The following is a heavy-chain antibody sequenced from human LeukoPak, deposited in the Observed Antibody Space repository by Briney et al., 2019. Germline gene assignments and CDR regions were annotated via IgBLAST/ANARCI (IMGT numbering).Heavy chain of an antibody. CDR1: GFTVRSNY. D-gene: IGHD5-12*01. CDR2: IYSGGST. V-gene: IGHV3-53*01. Sequence: GGSLRLSCAASGFTVRSNYMSWVRQAPGKGLEWVSVIYSGGSTYYADSVKGRFTISRDNSKNTLYLQMNSLRAEDTAVYYCARGCGYSGYDCFDYWGQGTLVTVSS. J-gene: IGHJ4*02. CDR3: ARGCGYSGYDCFDY.